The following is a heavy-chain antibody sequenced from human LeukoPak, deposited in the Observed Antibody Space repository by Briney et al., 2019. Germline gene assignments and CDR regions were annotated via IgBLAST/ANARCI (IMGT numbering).Heavy chain of an antibody. Sequence: SVKVSCKASGGTFSSYAISWVRQAPGQGVEWMVVIIPIFGTTNSAQQFQARVTITTDESTTPAYMELSSLRSEDTAVYYCARVRFGDYGALDYWGQGTLVTVSS. V-gene: IGHV1-69*05. D-gene: IGHD4-17*01. CDR1: GGTFSSYA. CDR2: IIPIFGTT. J-gene: IGHJ4*02. CDR3: ARVRFGDYGALDY.